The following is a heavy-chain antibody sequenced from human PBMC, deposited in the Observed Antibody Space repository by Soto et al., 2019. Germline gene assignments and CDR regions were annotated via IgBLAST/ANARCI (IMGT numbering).Heavy chain of an antibody. D-gene: IGHD6-19*01. Sequence: QSGGSLRLSCAASGFTFSGYWMSWVRQAPGKGLEWVANIKQDGSEKYYVDSVKGRFTISRDNAKNSLYLQMNSLRAEDTAVYYCAREGGWSAHYYYGMDVWGQGTTVTVS. CDR2: IKQDGSEK. V-gene: IGHV3-7*01. CDR1: GFTFSGYW. J-gene: IGHJ6*02. CDR3: AREGGWSAHYYYGMDV.